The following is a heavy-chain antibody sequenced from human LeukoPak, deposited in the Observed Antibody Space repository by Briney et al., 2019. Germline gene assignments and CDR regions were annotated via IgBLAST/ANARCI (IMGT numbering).Heavy chain of an antibody. CDR1: GGPIIIYY. CDR2: IYYSRNT. CDR3: ASLYRPTISVAGADF. Sequence: SETLSLTCTVSGGPIIIYYWSWIRQPPGKGLEWIGYIYYSRNTNYNPSLKSRVTMSVDASKNQFSLKLSSVTAADTAVYYCASLYRPTISVAGADFWGQGALVTVSS. D-gene: IGHD6-19*01. V-gene: IGHV4-59*08. J-gene: IGHJ4*02.